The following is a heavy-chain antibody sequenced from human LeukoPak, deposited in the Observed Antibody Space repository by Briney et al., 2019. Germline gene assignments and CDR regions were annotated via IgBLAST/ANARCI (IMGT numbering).Heavy chain of an antibody. V-gene: IGHV3-21*01. D-gene: IGHD3-22*01. CDR3: ARDSPTYYYDSSGYRHFDY. CDR2: ISSSSSYI. J-gene: IGHJ4*02. CDR1: GFTFSSYS. Sequence: GGSLRLSCAASGFTFSSYSMNWVRQAPGKGLEWVSSISSSSSYIYYADSVKGRFTISRDNAKNSLYLQMNSLRAEDTAVHYCARDSPTYYYDSSGYRHFDYWGQGTLVTVSS.